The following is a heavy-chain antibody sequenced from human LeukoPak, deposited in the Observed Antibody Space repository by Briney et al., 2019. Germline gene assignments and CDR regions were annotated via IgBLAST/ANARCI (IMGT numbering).Heavy chain of an antibody. CDR2: ISAYNGNT. V-gene: IGHV1-18*01. Sequence: ASVKVSCKASGYTCTSYGISWVRRAPGQGLEWMGWISAYNGNTNYAQKLQGRVTMTTDTSTSTAYMELRSLRSDDTAVYYYARDSSDWYGIAGYYYYGMDVWGQGTTVTVSS. J-gene: IGHJ6*02. CDR1: GYTCTSYG. D-gene: IGHD6-19*01. CDR3: ARDSSDWYGIAGYYYYGMDV.